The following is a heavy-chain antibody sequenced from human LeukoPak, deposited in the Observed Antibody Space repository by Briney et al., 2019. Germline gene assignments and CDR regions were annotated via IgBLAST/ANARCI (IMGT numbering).Heavy chain of an antibody. J-gene: IGHJ5*01. Sequence: GGSLRLSCAASGFTFSIYAMSWVRQAPGKGLEWVSSITSRDGGTFYTDPVKGRFTISRDNSKNMMYLQMNSLRAEDTAIYYCAKDRPNYYESNGDYYRRNGDSWGQGTLVAVSS. D-gene: IGHD3-22*01. V-gene: IGHV3-23*01. CDR3: AKDRPNYYESNGDYYRRNGDS. CDR1: GFTFSIYA. CDR2: ITSRDGGT.